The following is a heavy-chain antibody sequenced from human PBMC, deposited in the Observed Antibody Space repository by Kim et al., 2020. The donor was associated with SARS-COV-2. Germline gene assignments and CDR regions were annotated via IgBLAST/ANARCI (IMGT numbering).Heavy chain of an antibody. CDR1: GGTFSSYA. CDR3: ARAGGSGYDAPYYYYGMDV. D-gene: IGHD5-12*01. Sequence: SVKVSCKASGGTFSSYAISWVRQAPGQGLEWMGGIIPIFGTANYAQKFQGRVTITADESTSTAYMELSSLRSEDTAVYYCARAGGSGYDAPYYYYGMDVWGQGTTVTVSS. J-gene: IGHJ6*02. V-gene: IGHV1-69*13. CDR2: IIPIFGTA.